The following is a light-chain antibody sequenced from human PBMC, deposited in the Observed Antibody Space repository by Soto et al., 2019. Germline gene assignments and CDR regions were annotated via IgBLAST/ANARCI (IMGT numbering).Light chain of an antibody. Sequence: QSVLTQPSSVSGTPGQGVTIFCSGSISNIGNNYVYWFQQLPGTAPKVLSNRNDQRPSGVPDRFSGSKSGTSASLAISGLRSEDEADYYCAAWDDTVRSYVFGTGTKVTVL. CDR1: ISNIGNNY. V-gene: IGLV1-47*01. CDR2: RND. CDR3: AAWDDTVRSYV. J-gene: IGLJ1*01.